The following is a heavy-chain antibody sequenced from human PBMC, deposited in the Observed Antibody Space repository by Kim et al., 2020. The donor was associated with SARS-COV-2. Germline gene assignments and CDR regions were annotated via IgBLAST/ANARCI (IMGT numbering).Heavy chain of an antibody. CDR2: ISSTNSNK. CDR1: GFTFSDYS. Sequence: GGSLRLSCAASGFTFSDYSMHWIRQAPGKGLEWVAYISSTNSNKNYAASVKGRFTISRDTSKNTLYLQMNSLRAEDTALYYCARHPTCGHRVPIDSW. J-gene: IGHJ5*01. CDR3: ARHPTCGHRVPIDS. V-gene: IGHV3-11*03. D-gene: IGHD1-1*01.